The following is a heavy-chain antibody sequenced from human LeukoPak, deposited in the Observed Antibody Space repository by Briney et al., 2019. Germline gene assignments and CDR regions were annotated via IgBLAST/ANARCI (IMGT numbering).Heavy chain of an antibody. CDR2: IHYSGST. D-gene: IGHD1-26*01. Sequence: SETLSLTCTVSGGSISSYYWSWIRQPPGKGLEWIGYIHYSGSTNYNPSLKSRVTISVDTSKNQFSLKLSSVTAADTAVYYCARRGGSYEYYFDYWGQGTLVTVSS. CDR1: GGSISSYY. J-gene: IGHJ4*02. CDR3: ARRGGSYEYYFDY. V-gene: IGHV4-59*01.